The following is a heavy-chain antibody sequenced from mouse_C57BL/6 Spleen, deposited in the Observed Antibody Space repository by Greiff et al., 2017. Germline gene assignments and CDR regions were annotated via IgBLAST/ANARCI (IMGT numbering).Heavy chain of an antibody. D-gene: IGHD1-1*01. CDR2: ISSGGDYI. CDR1: GFTFSSYA. Sequence: EVKVEESGEGLVKPGGSLKLSCAASGFTFSSYAMSWVRQTPEKRLEWVAYISSGGDYIYYADTVKGRFTISRDNARNTLYLQMSSLKSEDTAMYYCTRDYYGSSYDWYFDVWGTGTTVTVSS. J-gene: IGHJ1*03. V-gene: IGHV5-9-1*02. CDR3: TRDYYGSSYDWYFDV.